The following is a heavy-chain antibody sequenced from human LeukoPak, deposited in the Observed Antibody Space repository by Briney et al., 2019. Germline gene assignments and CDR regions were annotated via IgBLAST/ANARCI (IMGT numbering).Heavy chain of an antibody. CDR1: GGSISSYY. D-gene: IGHD1-14*01. V-gene: IGHV4-59*01. CDR2: IYYSGST. Sequence: SETLSLTCTVSGGSISSYYWSWIRQPPGKGLEWIRYIYYSGSTNYNPSLKSRVTISVDTSKNQFSLKLSSVTAADTAVYYCARDLREPRGWFDPWGQGTLVTVSS. J-gene: IGHJ5*02. CDR3: ARDLREPRGWFDP.